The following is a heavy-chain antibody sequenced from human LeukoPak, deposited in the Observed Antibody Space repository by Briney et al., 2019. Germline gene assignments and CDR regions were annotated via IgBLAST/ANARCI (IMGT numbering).Heavy chain of an antibody. CDR3: ARGAGYNYPYYFDY. J-gene: IGHJ4*02. CDR2: IDSSSTTI. D-gene: IGHD5-24*01. V-gene: IGHV3-48*02. Sequence: GGPLRLSCAASGFTFSSYSMNWVRKAPGTGLEWVSYIDSSSTTIYYADSVKSRFTISRDNAKNSLYLQMNSMRDEDTAVYYCARGAGYNYPYYFDYWGQGTLVTVSS. CDR1: GFTFSSYS.